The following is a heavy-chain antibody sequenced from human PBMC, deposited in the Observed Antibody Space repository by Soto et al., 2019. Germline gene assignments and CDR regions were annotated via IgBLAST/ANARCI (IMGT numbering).Heavy chain of an antibody. CDR1: GGSFSGYY. Sequence: QVQLQQWGAGLLKPSETLSLTCAVYGGSFSGYYWSWIGQPPGKGLEWIGEINHSGSTNYNPSLKSRVTISVDTSKNPFSLKLSSVTAADTAVYYCARGGRYSYGSFDYWGQGTLVTVSS. CDR2: INHSGST. D-gene: IGHD5-18*01. V-gene: IGHV4-34*01. CDR3: ARGGRYSYGSFDY. J-gene: IGHJ4*02.